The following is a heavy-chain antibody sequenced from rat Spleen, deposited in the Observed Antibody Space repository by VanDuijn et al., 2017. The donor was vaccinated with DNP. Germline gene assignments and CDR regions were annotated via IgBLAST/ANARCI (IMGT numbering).Heavy chain of an antibody. V-gene: IGHV5-7*01. Sequence: EVQLVESGGGLVQPGRSLKLSCAASGFTFSNYDMAWVRQAPTKGLEWLATIRCDGSSTYYRDSVKGRFIISRNNAKSTLYLQMDSLRSDDTATYYCAGRPPPTRGPFDYWGQGTLVTVSS. D-gene: IGHD1-4*01. CDR1: GFTFSNYD. J-gene: IGHJ3*01. CDR3: AGRPPPTRGPFDY. CDR2: IRCDGSST.